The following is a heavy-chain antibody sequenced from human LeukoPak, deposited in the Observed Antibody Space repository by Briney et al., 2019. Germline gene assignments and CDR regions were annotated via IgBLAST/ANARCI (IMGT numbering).Heavy chain of an antibody. V-gene: IGHV1-18*01. J-gene: IGHJ4*02. CDR3: ARDLGDILTGYYYDY. Sequence: ASVKVSCKASGYIFTNFGISWVRQARGQGLEWMGWISGYNGNTKYVQKFQGRVTMTTDTSTSTAYMELRSLRSDDTAVYYCARDLGDILTGYYYDYWGQGTLVTVSS. CDR1: GYIFTNFG. CDR2: ISGYNGNT. D-gene: IGHD3-9*01.